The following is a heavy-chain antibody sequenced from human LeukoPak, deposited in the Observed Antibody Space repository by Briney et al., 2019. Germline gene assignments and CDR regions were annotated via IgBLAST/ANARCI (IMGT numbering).Heavy chain of an antibody. V-gene: IGHV3-30-3*01. CDR3: ARDQAVSGWYGVFDY. Sequence: GGSLRLSCAASGFTFSSYAMHWVRQAPGKGLEWVAVISYDGSNKYYADSVKGRFTISRDNSKNTLYLQMNSLRAEDTAVYYCARDQAVSGWYGVFDYWGQGTLVTVSS. D-gene: IGHD6-19*01. CDR1: GFTFSSYA. CDR2: ISYDGSNK. J-gene: IGHJ4*02.